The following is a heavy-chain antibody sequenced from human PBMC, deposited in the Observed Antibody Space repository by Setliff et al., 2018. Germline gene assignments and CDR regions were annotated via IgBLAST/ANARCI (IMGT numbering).Heavy chain of an antibody. Sequence: GGSLRLSCAASGFIFSSYWMNWVRQAPGKGLEWVATINQDGSGKYYVDSVKGRFTISRDNAKNSLYLQMNSPRAEDTAVYYCATYKRSSSFEYWGQGSLVTAPQ. D-gene: IGHD6-6*01. CDR2: INQDGSGK. CDR1: GFIFSSYW. CDR3: ATYKRSSSFEY. V-gene: IGHV3-7*03. J-gene: IGHJ4*02.